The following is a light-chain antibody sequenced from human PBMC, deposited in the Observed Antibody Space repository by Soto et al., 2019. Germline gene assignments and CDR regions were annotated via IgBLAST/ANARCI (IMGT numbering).Light chain of an antibody. V-gene: IGKV3-20*01. J-gene: IGKJ4*01. Sequence: EIVLTQSPGTLSLSPGERATLSCRASQIFPSSYLAWYQQTPGQAPRLLIYGASSRATGIPDRLSGSGSGTDFILTISRLEPEDFAVYYCQHYDSSPTFGGGTKVEIK. CDR2: GAS. CDR3: QHYDSSPT. CDR1: QIFPSSY.